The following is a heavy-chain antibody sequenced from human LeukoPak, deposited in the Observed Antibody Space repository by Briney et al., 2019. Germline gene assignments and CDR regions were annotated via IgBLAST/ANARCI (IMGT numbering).Heavy chain of an antibody. D-gene: IGHD3-3*01. CDR1: GFTFSSYE. V-gene: IGHV3-48*03. CDR3: ARALLPVRFLGYYGMDV. CDR2: ISSSGSTI. J-gene: IGHJ6*02. Sequence: GGSLRLSCAASGFTFSSYEMNWVRLAPGKGLGWVSYISSSGSTIYYADSVKGRFTISRDNAKNSLYLQVNSLRAEDTAVYYCARALLPVRFLGYYGMDVWGQGTTVTVSS.